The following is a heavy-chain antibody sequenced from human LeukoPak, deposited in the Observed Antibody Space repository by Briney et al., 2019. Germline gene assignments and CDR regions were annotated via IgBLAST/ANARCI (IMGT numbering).Heavy chain of an antibody. CDR1: GYTFTSYD. D-gene: IGHD3-10*02. CDR2: MNPNSGNT. J-gene: IGHJ3*02. CDR3: ARGCSGSYAFDI. V-gene: IGHV1-8*01. Sequence: GASVKVSCKASGYTFTSYDINWVRQATGQGLEWMGWMNPNSGNTGYAQKFQGRVTMTRDTSTSTVYMELSSLRSEDTAVYYCARGCSGSYAFDIWGQGTMVTVSS.